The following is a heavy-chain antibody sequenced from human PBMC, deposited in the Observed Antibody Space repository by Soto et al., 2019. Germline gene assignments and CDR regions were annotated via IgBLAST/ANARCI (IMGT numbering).Heavy chain of an antibody. CDR1: GGSISSSSYY. J-gene: IGHJ6*02. Sequence: PSETLSLTCTVSGGSISSSSYYWGWICQPPGKGLEWIGSIYYSGSTYYNPSLKSRVTISVDTSKNQFSLKLSSVTAADTAVYYCAREVGAAAAGTDYYYYGMDVWGQGTTGTVSS. D-gene: IGHD6-13*01. V-gene: IGHV4-39*02. CDR2: IYYSGST. CDR3: AREVGAAAAGTDYYYYGMDV.